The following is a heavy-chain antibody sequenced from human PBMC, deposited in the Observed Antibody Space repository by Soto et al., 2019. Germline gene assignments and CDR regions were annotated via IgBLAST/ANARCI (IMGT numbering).Heavy chain of an antibody. J-gene: IGHJ4*02. CDR2: MNPNSGNT. D-gene: IGHD2-8*01. Sequence: ASVKVSCKASGDTFTNYDIRWVRQATGQGLEWMGWMNPNSGNTGYAQKFQGRVTMTRNTSISTAYMELSSLRSEDTAVYYCARNKYFTWGCTNGVCPFDYWGQGTLVTVSS. CDR3: ARNKYFTWGCTNGVCPFDY. V-gene: IGHV1-8*01. CDR1: GDTFTNYD.